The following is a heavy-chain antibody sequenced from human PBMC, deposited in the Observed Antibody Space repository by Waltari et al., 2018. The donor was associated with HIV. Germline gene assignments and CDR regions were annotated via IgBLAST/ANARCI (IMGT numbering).Heavy chain of an antibody. CDR2: ISGSGGST. V-gene: IGHV3-23*01. CDR3: VKEHQYSHSWYSYYGMDV. CDR1: GFTFSNYG. D-gene: IGHD6-13*01. J-gene: IGHJ6*02. Sequence: EVQVLESGGALVQPGGSLRLSCAASGFTFSNYGLSWARQAPGNGLGWVSNISGSGGSTYYAGSVKCRFTVSRDNSKNTLYLQMNSRRAEDTAVYFCVKEHQYSHSWYSYYGMDVWGQGTTVTVSS.